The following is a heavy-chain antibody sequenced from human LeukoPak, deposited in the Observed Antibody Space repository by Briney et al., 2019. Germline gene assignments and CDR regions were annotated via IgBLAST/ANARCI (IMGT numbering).Heavy chain of an antibody. Sequence: SKTLSLTCAISGDSVSSSADAWNWIRQSPSRGLEWLGRTYYRSKSYNDYAVSVESRITINQDTSKNQFSLQLNSVTPEDTAVYYCARGANRVFDYWGQGTLVTVSS. CDR1: GDSVSSSADA. V-gene: IGHV6-1*01. CDR2: TYYRSKSYN. CDR3: ARGANRVFDY. D-gene: IGHD1/OR15-1a*01. J-gene: IGHJ4*02.